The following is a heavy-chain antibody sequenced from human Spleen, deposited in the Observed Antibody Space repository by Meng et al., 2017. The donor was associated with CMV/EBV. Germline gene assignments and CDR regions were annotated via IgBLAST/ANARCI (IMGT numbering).Heavy chain of an antibody. CDR2: ISGSSSYI. CDR1: GFSFSSYS. Sequence: GESLKISCAASGFSFSSYSMNWVRQAPGKGLEWVSSISGSSSYIYYADSVKGRFTISRDNAKNSLYLRMNSLRAEDTAVYYCARVSYYESTGSNYDYWGQGTLVTVSS. J-gene: IGHJ4*02. D-gene: IGHD3-22*01. V-gene: IGHV3-21*01. CDR3: ARVSYYESTGSNYDY.